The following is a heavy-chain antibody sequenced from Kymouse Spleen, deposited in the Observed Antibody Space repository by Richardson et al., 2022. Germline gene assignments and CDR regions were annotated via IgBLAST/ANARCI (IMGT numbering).Heavy chain of an antibody. Sequence: QLQLQESGPGLVKPSETLSLTCTVSGGSISSSSYYWGWIRQPPGKGLEWIGSIYYSGSTYYNPSLKSRVTISVDTSKNQFSLKLSSVTAADTAVYYCALDYYGSGSYRDYWGQGTLVTVSS. D-gene: IGHD3-10*01. CDR3: ALDYYGSGSYRDY. J-gene: IGHJ4*02. CDR2: IYYSGST. CDR1: GGSISSSSYY. V-gene: IGHV4-39*01.